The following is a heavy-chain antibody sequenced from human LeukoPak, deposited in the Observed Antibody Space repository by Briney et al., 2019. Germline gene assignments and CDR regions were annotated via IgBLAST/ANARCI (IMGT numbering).Heavy chain of an antibody. Sequence: ASVKVSCKASGYTFTSYDINWVRQATGQGPEWMGWMNPNSGNTGYAQKFQGRVTMTRNTSISTAYMELSSLRSEDTAVYYCARARFDILTGYYYGMDVWGQGTTVTVSS. V-gene: IGHV1-8*01. CDR1: GYTFTSYD. CDR2: MNPNSGNT. J-gene: IGHJ6*02. CDR3: ARARFDILTGYYYGMDV. D-gene: IGHD3-9*01.